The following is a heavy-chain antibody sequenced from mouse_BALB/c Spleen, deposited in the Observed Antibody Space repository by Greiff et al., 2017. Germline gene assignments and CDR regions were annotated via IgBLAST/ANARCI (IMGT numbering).Heavy chain of an antibody. CDR2: IYPGDGDT. CDR1: GYTFTSYW. Sequence: QVQLQQSGAELARPGASVKLSCKASGYTFTSYWMQWVKQRPGQGLEWIGAIYPGDGDTRYTQKFKGKATLTADKSSSTAYMQLSSLASEDSAVYYCAREGDGKNYAMDYWGQGTSVTVSS. D-gene: IGHD2-1*01. J-gene: IGHJ4*01. CDR3: AREGDGKNYAMDY. V-gene: IGHV1-87*01.